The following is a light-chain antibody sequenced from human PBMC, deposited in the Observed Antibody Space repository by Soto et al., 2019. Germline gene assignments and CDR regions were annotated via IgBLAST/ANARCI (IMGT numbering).Light chain of an antibody. V-gene: IGLV1-44*01. CDR1: SSNIGSNT. CDR3: AAWDDSLNGWV. CDR2: SNN. J-gene: IGLJ3*02. Sequence: QSVLTQPPSASGTPGQRVTISCSGSSSNIGSNTVNWYQHLPGTAPKLLIYSNNQRPSRVPDRFSGSKSGTSASLAISGLQSEDEADYYCAAWDDSLNGWVFGGGTKLTVL.